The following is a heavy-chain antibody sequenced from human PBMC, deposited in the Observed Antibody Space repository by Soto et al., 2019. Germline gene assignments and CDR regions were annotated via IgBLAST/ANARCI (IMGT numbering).Heavy chain of an antibody. Sequence: EVQLVESGGGLIQPGGSLKLSCAASGFTVGNNYMSWVRQAPGKGLEWVSLIYSTGTTKYADSVKGRFTVSRDNAKNTLFLQMTGRRAEDTAVYYCAKDGRGSGSHYNSFGYWGQGTLVTVSS. J-gene: IGHJ4*02. D-gene: IGHD3-10*01. CDR1: GFTVGNNY. CDR3: AKDGRGSGSHYNSFGY. V-gene: IGHV3-53*01. CDR2: IYSTGTT.